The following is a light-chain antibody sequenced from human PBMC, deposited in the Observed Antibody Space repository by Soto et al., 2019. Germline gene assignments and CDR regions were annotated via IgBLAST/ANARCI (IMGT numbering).Light chain of an antibody. CDR2: GAS. CDR1: QSVSSNY. V-gene: IGKV3-20*01. Sequence: EIVLTQSPGTLSLSPGERASLSCRASQSVSSNYLAWYQQRPGQAPRLLISGASSRATGIPDRFSGSGSGTDFTLTISRLEPEDSAVYYCHQYGTSPRTFGQGTKVEIK. J-gene: IGKJ1*01. CDR3: HQYGTSPRT.